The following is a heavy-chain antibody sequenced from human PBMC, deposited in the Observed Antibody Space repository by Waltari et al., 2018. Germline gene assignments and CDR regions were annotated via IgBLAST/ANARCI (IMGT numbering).Heavy chain of an antibody. CDR2: SFYSGST. Sequence: QLQLQESGPGLVKPSETLSLTCTVSGGSISSSNYLWGWLRQPPGKGLGWIGISFYSGSTYYNPSLKSRVIISVDTSKNQFSLKLSSVTAADTAVYYCARRTSGYYFDYWGQGTLVTVSS. D-gene: IGHD2-2*01. CDR1: GGSISSSNYL. J-gene: IGHJ4*02. CDR3: ARRTSGYYFDY. V-gene: IGHV4-39*01.